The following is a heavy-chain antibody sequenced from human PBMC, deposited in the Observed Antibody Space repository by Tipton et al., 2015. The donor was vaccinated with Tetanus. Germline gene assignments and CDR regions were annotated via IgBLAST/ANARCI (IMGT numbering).Heavy chain of an antibody. CDR2: ISGSSGYI. D-gene: IGHD6-13*01. J-gene: IGHJ4*02. Sequence: QLVQSGGGLVQPGGSLRLSCAASGFTFNTYTMNWVRQAPGKGLEWVSSISGSSGYIYYADSVKGRFIISRDNAKNSLYLQMNSLRAEDTAVYYCARDKDDPIAAADSWGQGTLVTVSS. CDR3: ARDKDDPIAAADS. V-gene: IGHV3-21*01. CDR1: GFTFNTYT.